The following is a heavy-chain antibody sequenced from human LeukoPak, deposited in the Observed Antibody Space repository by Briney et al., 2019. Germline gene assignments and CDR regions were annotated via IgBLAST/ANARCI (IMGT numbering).Heavy chain of an antibody. CDR2: IYPNGGT. CDR1: GGSITGYY. Sequence: SETLSLTCSVSGGSITGYYWSWIRQPAGKGLEWIGRIYPNGGTNYNPSLKSRATMSVDTSKNQFSLKPTSVTAADTAMYYCARTKRTSHYYFDYWGQGTLATVSS. D-gene: IGHD2-2*01. CDR3: ARTKRTSHYYFDY. V-gene: IGHV4-4*07. J-gene: IGHJ4*02.